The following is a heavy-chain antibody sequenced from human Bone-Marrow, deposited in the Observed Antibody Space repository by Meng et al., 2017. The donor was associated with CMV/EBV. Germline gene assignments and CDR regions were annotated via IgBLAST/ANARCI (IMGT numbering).Heavy chain of an antibody. CDR3: ARDVGSSTPGGY. J-gene: IGHJ4*02. V-gene: IGHV4-4*02. CDR2: IYHSGTT. CDR1: GGSVRSHNW. D-gene: IGHD6-13*01. Sequence: CAFSGGSVRSHNWWGWVRQPPGRGLEWIGEIYHSGTTNYNPSLKNRVTMSLDKSNNQFSLRLNSVAAADTAVYYCARDVGSSTPGGYWGQGTLVTVSS.